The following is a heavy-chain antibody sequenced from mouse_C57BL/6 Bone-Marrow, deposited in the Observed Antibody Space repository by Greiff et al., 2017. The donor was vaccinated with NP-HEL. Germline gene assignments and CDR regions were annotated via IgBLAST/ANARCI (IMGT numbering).Heavy chain of an antibody. Sequence: QVQLQQSGAELVRPGASVTLSCKASGYTFTDYEMHWVKQTPVHGLEWIGAIVPETGGTAYNQKFKGKAILTADKSSSTAYMELRSLTSEDSAVYYCTRLAGFLFAYWGQGTLVTVSA. CDR1: GYTFTDYE. V-gene: IGHV1-15*01. CDR3: TRLAGFLFAY. J-gene: IGHJ3*01. CDR2: IVPETGGT.